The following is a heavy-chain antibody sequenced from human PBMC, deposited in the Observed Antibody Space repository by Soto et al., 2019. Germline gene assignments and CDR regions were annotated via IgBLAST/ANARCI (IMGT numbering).Heavy chain of an antibody. CDR1: GFAFNTYS. J-gene: IGHJ4*02. CDR2: ISSTSGNR. V-gene: IGHV3-21*01. D-gene: IGHD3-3*01. Sequence: PGGSLRLSCAASGFAFNTYSMDWVRQAPGKGPEWVSSISSTSGNRNYADSVKGRFTISRDNGKNSLFLQMDSLRVGDTAVYYCARVGYYDFWSGQNFFDYWGLGTLVTGSS. CDR3: ARVGYYDFWSGQNFFDY.